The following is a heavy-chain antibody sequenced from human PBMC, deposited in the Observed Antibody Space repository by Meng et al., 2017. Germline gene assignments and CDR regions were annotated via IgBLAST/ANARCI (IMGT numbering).Heavy chain of an antibody. CDR2: TYDRSKWYN. CDR1: GDSVSSNSAA. CDR3: ARSALRDYGRDV. Sequence: SETLSLTCAISGDSVSSNSAAWNWIRQSPSRGLEWLGRTYDRSKWYNDYAVSVKSRITINPDTSKNQFTLQLNSVTPGDRAVYYCARSALRDYGRDVWGQGTTVTVSS. V-gene: IGHV6-1*01. J-gene: IGHJ6*02.